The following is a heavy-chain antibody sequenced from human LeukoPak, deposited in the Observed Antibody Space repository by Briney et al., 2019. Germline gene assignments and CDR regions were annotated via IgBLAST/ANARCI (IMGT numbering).Heavy chain of an antibody. Sequence: PSETLSLTCTVYGASISSNYWSWVRQPPGKGLEWIGYIYYTGITNYNPSLKSRVTILLDTSKTQFSLKLTSVTAADTALYYCARGGEYSDSSGYTWFDSWGQGTLVTVSS. CDR1: GASISSNY. J-gene: IGHJ5*01. V-gene: IGHV4-59*01. D-gene: IGHD3-22*01. CDR3: ARGGEYSDSSGYTWFDS. CDR2: IYYTGIT.